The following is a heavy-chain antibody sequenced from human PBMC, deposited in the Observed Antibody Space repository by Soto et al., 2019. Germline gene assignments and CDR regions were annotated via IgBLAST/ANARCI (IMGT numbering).Heavy chain of an antibody. CDR1: GYTFTSYD. V-gene: IGHV1-8*01. CDR2: MNPNSGNT. J-gene: IGHJ5*02. D-gene: IGHD2-15*01. CDR3: ASGWVVVAATWFDP. Sequence: QVQLVQSGAEVKKPGASVKVSCKASGYTFTSYDINWVRQATGQGLEWMGWMNPNSGNTGYAQKFQGRVTMTRNTCISTSYMELSSLRSEDTAVYYSASGWVVVAATWFDPWGQGTLVTVSS.